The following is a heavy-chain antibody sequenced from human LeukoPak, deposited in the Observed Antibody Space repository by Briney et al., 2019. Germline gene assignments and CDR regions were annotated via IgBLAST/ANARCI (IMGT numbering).Heavy chain of an antibody. J-gene: IGHJ4*02. D-gene: IGHD3-3*01. CDR1: GYTFSGYY. Sequence: SVKVSCKASGYTFSGYYIHWVRQAPGQGLEWMGRIIPILGIANYAQKFQGRVTITADKSTSTAYMELSSLRSEDTAVYYCASSSRSSFGVVYCYYWGQGTLVTVSS. CDR3: ASSSRSSFGVVYCYY. V-gene: IGHV1-69*02. CDR2: IIPILGIA.